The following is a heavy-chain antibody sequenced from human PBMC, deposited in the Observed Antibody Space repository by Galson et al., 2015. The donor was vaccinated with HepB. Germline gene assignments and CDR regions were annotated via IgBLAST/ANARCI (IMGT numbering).Heavy chain of an antibody. V-gene: IGHV1-18*04. Sequence: SVKVSCKASGYTFTVFGISWVRQAPGQGLEWMGWISAYNGNTDYAQKLQGRVTMTTDTSTGTTYMELRSLRSDDTAVYYCVRDLGENHLLTFFDYWGQGTLVTVSS. D-gene: IGHD2-2*01. CDR1: GYTFTVFG. J-gene: IGHJ4*02. CDR2: ISAYNGNT. CDR3: VRDLGENHLLTFFDY.